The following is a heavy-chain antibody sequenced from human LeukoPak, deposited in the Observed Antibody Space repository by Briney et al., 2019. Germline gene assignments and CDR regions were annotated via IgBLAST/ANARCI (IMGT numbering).Heavy chain of an antibody. CDR3: ARDLPGTYYFDY. CDR1: GFTFGDYA. V-gene: IGHV3-49*03. Sequence: GGSLRLSCTASGFTFGDYAMSWFRQTPGKGLEWVGFIRTKGYGGTTEHAASVKGRFTISRDDSESIACLQMDSLKTEDTAVYYCARDLPGTYYFDYWGQGTLVTVSS. J-gene: IGHJ4*02. D-gene: IGHD2-2*01. CDR2: IRTKGYGGTT.